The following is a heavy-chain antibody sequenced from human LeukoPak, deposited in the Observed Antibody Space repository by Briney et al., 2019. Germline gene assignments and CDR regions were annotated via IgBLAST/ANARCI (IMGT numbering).Heavy chain of an antibody. CDR2: ISGSGGST. CDR1: GFTFSSYA. D-gene: IGHD3-16*02. Sequence: QPGGSLRLSCAASGFTFSSYAMSWVRQAPGKGLEWVSAISGSGGSTYYADSVKGRFTISRDNSKNTLYLQMNSLRAEDTAVYYCAKSNYGYVWGSYRYDYWGQGTLVTVSS. V-gene: IGHV3-23*01. J-gene: IGHJ4*02. CDR3: AKSNYGYVWGSYRYDY.